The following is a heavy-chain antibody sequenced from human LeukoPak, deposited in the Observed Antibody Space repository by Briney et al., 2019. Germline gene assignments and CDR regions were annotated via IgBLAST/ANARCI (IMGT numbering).Heavy chain of an antibody. D-gene: IGHD5-24*01. CDR1: GFTFSDYY. V-gene: IGHV3-11*01. CDR3: ARGRDGYKY. Sequence: KTGGSLRLSCAASGFTFSDYYMSWIRQAPDKGLEWVSYISSRGKTVHYADSVKGRFTTSRDNAEMSLYLQMDSLRAEDTAIYFCARGRDGYKYWGPGTRVTVSS. J-gene: IGHJ4*02. CDR2: ISSRGKTV.